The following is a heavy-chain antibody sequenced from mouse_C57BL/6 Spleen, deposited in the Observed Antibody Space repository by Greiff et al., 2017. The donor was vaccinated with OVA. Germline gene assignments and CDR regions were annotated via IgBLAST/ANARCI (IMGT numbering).Heavy chain of an antibody. CDR2: INYDGSST. Sequence: EVKLVESEGGLVQPGSSMKLSCTASGFTFSDYYMAWVRQVPEKGLEWVANINYDGSSTYYLDSLKSRFIISRDNAKNILYLQMSSLKSEDTATYYCAREEIYYGNYGYFDVWGTGTTVTVSS. J-gene: IGHJ1*03. D-gene: IGHD2-1*01. CDR1: GFTFSDYY. V-gene: IGHV5-16*01. CDR3: AREEIYYGNYGYFDV.